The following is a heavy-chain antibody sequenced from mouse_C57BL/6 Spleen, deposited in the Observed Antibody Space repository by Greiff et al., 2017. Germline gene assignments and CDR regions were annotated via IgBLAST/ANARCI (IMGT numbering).Heavy chain of an antibody. CDR1: GYTFTSYW. Sequence: VQLQQPGAELVRPGSSVKLSCKASGYTFTSYWMHWVKQRPIQGLEWIGNIDPSDSETHYNQKFKDKATLTVDKSSSTAYMQLSSLTSEDSAVYYCARGGGNYGYFDVWGTGTTVTVSS. D-gene: IGHD2-1*01. CDR2: IDPSDSET. J-gene: IGHJ1*03. CDR3: ARGGGNYGYFDV. V-gene: IGHV1-52*01.